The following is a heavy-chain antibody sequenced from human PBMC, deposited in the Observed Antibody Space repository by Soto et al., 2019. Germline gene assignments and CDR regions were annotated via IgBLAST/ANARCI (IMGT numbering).Heavy chain of an antibody. CDR2: IYYSGST. CDR1: GGSISSYY. Sequence: SETLSLTCTVSGGSISSYYWSWIRQPPGKGLEWIGYIYYSGSTNYNPSLKSRVTISVDTSKNQFSLKLSSVTAADTAVYYCASSVGDYYGMDVWGQGTTVTVSS. CDR3: ASSVGDYYGMDV. V-gene: IGHV4-59*01. D-gene: IGHD1-26*01. J-gene: IGHJ6*02.